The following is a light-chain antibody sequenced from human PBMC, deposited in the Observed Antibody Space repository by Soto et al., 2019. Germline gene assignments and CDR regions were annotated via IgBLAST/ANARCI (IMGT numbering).Light chain of an antibody. CDR1: QRVYSN. CDR3: QQYTNWPPNT. J-gene: IGKJ5*01. V-gene: IGKV3-15*01. CDR2: GAS. Sequence: EILMNQSPDTLSVYTGESATLSCRASQRVYSNLAWYQQRPGQAPRLLIYGASTRATGVPARFSGRGSGTEFTLTISSLQSEDFAVYYCQQYTNWPPNTFGQGTRLEI.